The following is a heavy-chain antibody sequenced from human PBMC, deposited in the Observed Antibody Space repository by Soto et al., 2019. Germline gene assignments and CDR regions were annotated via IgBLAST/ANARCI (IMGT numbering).Heavy chain of an antibody. J-gene: IGHJ4*02. CDR2: IIPILGTI. CDR3: ARGKEWEQPSNHYYFDY. CDR1: GRTFLISA. D-gene: IGHD1-26*01. Sequence: QXQLVQSGAEVKTPGSSVRVSCKTAGRTFLISAIAWVXXXXXXGLEWMGGIIPILGTIHIAQNFQGRVNFTADRSTSTAYMDLSSLRSEDTATYFCARGKEWEQPSNHYYFDYWGQGSQVIVSS. V-gene: IGHV1-69*06.